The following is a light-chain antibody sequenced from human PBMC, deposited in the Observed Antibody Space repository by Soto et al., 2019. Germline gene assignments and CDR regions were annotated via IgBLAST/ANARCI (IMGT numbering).Light chain of an antibody. CDR3: SSYTSSSSYV. Sequence: QSVLTQPASVSGSPGQSITLSCTGTSSDVGGYNYVSWYQQHPGKAPKLMIYDVSNRPSGVSNRFSGSKSGNTASLTISGLQAEDEADYYCSSYTSSSSYVFGTGTKVT. V-gene: IGLV2-14*01. CDR2: DVS. CDR1: SSDVGGYNY. J-gene: IGLJ1*01.